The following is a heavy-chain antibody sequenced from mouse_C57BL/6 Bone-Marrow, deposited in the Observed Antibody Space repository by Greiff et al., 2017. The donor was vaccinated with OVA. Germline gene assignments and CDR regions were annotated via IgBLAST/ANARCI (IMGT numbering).Heavy chain of an antibody. CDR2: ISYDGSN. CDR3: ASLIYYGYDRFAY. Sequence: EVKLMESGPGLVKPSQSLSLTCSVPGYSITSGYYWNWIRQFPGNKLEWMGYISYDGSNNYNPSLKNRISITRDTSKNQFFLKLNSVTTEDTATYYCASLIYYGYDRFAYWGQGTLVTVSA. D-gene: IGHD2-2*01. J-gene: IGHJ3*01. CDR1: GYSITSGYY. V-gene: IGHV3-6*01.